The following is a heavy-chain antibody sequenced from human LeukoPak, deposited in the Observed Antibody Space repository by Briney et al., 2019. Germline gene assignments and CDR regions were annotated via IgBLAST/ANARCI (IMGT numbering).Heavy chain of an antibody. V-gene: IGHV4-59*01. J-gene: IGHJ3*01. CDR1: RGSISGYY. CDR3: ARGGTQDRGIFDF. CDR2: IYFSGET. Sequence: SETLSLTCTVSRGSISGYYWNWIRQPPGKALEWIGYIYFSGETNYNPSLKSRFTISLDTSKNQFSLKVRSVTAADTAFYYCARGGTQDRGIFDFWGQGTMVTVS. D-gene: IGHD1-14*01.